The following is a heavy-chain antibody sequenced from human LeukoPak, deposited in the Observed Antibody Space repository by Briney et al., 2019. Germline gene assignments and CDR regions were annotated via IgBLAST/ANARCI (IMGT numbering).Heavy chain of an antibody. CDR1: GFTFSGSA. D-gene: IGHD6-13*01. J-gene: IGHJ1*01. CDR2: IRSKANSYAT. V-gene: IGHV3-73*01. Sequence: GGSLRLSCAASGFTFSGSAMHWVRQASGKGLEWVGRIRSKANSYATAYAASVKGRFTISRDDSKNTAYLQMNSLKTEDTAVYYCIRGIAAAGTLGVQHWGQGTLVTVSS. CDR3: IRGIAAAGTLGVQH.